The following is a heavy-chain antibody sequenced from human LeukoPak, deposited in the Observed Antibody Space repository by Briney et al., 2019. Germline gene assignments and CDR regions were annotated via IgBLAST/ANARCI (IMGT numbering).Heavy chain of an antibody. J-gene: IGHJ6*02. CDR2: ISYDGTNK. Sequence: PGGSLRLSCAASGFTFSSYAMHWVRQAPGKRLEWVAVISYDGTNKYYADSVKGRFTISRDNSQNTLYLQMSSLRAEDTAVYYCARDRARMGPDGMDVWGQGTTVTVSS. CDR1: GFTFSSYA. D-gene: IGHD1-14*01. CDR3: ARDRARMGPDGMDV. V-gene: IGHV3-30-3*01.